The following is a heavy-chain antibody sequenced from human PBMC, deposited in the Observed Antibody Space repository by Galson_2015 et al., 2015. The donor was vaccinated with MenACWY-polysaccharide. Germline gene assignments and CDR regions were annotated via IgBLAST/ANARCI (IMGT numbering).Heavy chain of an antibody. CDR2: IRSSGTNT. Sequence: SLRLSCAASGFTFTSYAMSWVRQAPGKGLEWVSAIRSSGTNTYYADSVKGRFTISRDNSKNTLYLQMNSLRAEDTAVYYCAKDSPDFWSVAGRFDHWGQGTLVTVSS. CDR3: AKDSPDFWSVAGRFDH. J-gene: IGHJ5*02. CDR1: GFTFTSYA. D-gene: IGHD3-3*01. V-gene: IGHV3-23*01.